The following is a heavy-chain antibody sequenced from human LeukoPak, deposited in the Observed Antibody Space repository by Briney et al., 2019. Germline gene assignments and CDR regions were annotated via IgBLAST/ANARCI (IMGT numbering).Heavy chain of an antibody. CDR3: ARHVGYTSSSSPMGY. D-gene: IGHD6-13*01. CDR2: TYPGDPDT. Sequence: GESLKISCKGSGYSFTSYWIGWVRQMPGKGLGWMGITYPGDPDTRYSPSFQGQVTISADKSISTAYLQWSSLKASDTAMYYCARHVGYTSSSSPMGYWGQGTLVTVSS. CDR1: GYSFTSYW. J-gene: IGHJ4*02. V-gene: IGHV5-51*01.